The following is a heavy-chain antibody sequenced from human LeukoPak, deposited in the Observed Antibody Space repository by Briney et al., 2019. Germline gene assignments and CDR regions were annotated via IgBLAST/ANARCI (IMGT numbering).Heavy chain of an antibody. CDR2: IASDGGAN. Sequence: GGSLRLSCVASGFSFSNHGMHWVRQAPGKGLEWVSVIASDGGANFYADSVKGRFTLSRDNSKNMFFLQMNFLTVEDTAIYYCAREATWGQWYFDHWGQGTPVTVSS. CDR1: GFSFSNHG. J-gene: IGHJ4*02. D-gene: IGHD6-19*01. CDR3: AREATWGQWYFDH. V-gene: IGHV3-30*03.